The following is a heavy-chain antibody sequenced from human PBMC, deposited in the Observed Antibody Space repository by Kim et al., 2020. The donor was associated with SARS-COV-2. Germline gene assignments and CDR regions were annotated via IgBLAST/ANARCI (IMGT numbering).Heavy chain of an antibody. D-gene: IGHD5-12*01. CDR1: GFTFSSYA. J-gene: IGHJ6*02. V-gene: IGHV3-23*01. Sequence: GGSLRLSCAASGFTFSSYAMSWVRQAPGKGLEWVSAISGSGGSTYYADSVKGRFTISRDNSKNTLYLQMNSLRAEDTAVYYCAKSVRWLRLDYYYYGMDVWGQGTTVTVSS. CDR3: AKSVRWLRLDYYYYGMDV. CDR2: ISGSGGST.